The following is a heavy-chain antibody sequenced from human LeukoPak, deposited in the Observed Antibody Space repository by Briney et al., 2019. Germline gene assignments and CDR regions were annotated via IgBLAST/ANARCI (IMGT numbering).Heavy chain of an antibody. D-gene: IGHD3-3*01. CDR3: ARDFWSGYYRFDY. V-gene: IGHV1-8*03. J-gene: IGHJ4*02. CDR1: GYTFTSFD. CDR2: MNPKSGSA. Sequence: ASVKVSCKASGYTFTSFDINWVRQATGQGLEWMGWMNPKSGSAGYAQNFQGRVTFTRDTSISTAYMELSSLRSEDTAVYYCARDFWSGYYRFDYWGQGTLVTVSS.